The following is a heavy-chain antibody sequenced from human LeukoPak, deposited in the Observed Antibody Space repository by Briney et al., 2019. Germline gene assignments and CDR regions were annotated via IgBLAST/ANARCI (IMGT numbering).Heavy chain of an antibody. Sequence: GGSLRLSCAASGFTFSSYWMSWVRQAPGKGLEWVANIKQDGSEKNYVDSVKGRFTISRDNAKNSLELQMNSLRDEDTAVYYCARAGGYASSWAYWGQGTLVTV. J-gene: IGHJ4*02. CDR2: IKQDGSEK. V-gene: IGHV3-7*01. D-gene: IGHD5-12*01. CDR3: ARAGGYASSWAY. CDR1: GFTFSSYW.